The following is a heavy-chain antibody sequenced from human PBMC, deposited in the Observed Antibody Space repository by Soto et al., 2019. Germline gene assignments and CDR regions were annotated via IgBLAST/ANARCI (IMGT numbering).Heavy chain of an antibody. CDR1: GFTFSSYA. CDR3: AKYYYDSSGYVSPIDAFDI. CDR2: ISGSGGST. Sequence: PGGSLRLSCAASGFTFSSYAMSWVRQAPGKGLEWVSAISGSGGSTYYADSVKGWFTISRDNSKNTLCLQMNSLRAEDTAVYYCAKYYYDSSGYVSPIDAFDIWGQGTMVTVSS. D-gene: IGHD3-22*01. J-gene: IGHJ3*02. V-gene: IGHV3-23*01.